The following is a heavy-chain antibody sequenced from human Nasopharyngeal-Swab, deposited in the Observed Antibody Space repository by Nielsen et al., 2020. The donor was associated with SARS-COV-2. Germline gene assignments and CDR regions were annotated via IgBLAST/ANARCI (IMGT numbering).Heavy chain of an antibody. CDR3: AREPTKYNAFDI. J-gene: IGHJ3*02. CDR1: GFTFSDYY. V-gene: IGHV3-11*06. CDR2: ISSSSSYI. D-gene: IGHD1-1*01. Sequence: GESLKISCAASGFTFSDYYMSWIRQAPGKGLEWVSYISSSSSYIYYADSVKGRFTISRDNAKNSLYLQMNSLRAEDTAVYYCAREPTKYNAFDIWGQGTMVTVSS.